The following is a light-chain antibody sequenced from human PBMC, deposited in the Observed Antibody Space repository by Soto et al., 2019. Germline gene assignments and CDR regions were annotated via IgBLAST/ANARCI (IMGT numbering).Light chain of an antibody. V-gene: IGKV3-20*01. J-gene: IGKJ1*01. Sequence: EIVLTQSPGTLSLSPGERATLSCRASQSVSSTYLAWYQQKPGQAPRLLIYGASTRATGIPDRFSGSGSETDFTLTISRLEPEDFAVYYCQQWGSSSWTFGQGTKVEIK. CDR1: QSVSSTY. CDR3: QQWGSSSWT. CDR2: GAS.